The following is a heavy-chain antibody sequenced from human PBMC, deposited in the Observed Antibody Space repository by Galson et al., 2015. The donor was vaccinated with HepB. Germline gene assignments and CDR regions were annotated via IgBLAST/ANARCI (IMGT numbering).Heavy chain of an antibody. CDR3: ARNRGNNDFDS. J-gene: IGHJ4*02. Sequence: TVSGGSISTSSYYWDWIRQPPGKGLEWIGSIYYSGSIYYNPSLKGRVSVSKDDSKKQFSLTLTSVTAADTAVYYCARNRGNNDFDSWGQGILVTVSS. CDR2: IYYSGSI. D-gene: IGHD4-23*01. CDR1: GGSISTSSYY. V-gene: IGHV4-39*07.